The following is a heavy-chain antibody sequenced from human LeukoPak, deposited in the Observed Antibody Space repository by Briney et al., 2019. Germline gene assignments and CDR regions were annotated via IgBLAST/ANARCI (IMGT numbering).Heavy chain of an antibody. CDR2: ISSSSSYI. Sequence: GGSLRLSCAASGFTFTSYSMNWVRQAPGNGPEWVSSISSSSSYIYYADSVKGRFTISRDNAKNSLYLQMNSLRAEDTAVYYCARVPMGYDILTGYYTWLDYWGQGTLVTVSS. D-gene: IGHD3-9*01. CDR1: GFTFTSYS. V-gene: IGHV3-21*01. J-gene: IGHJ4*02. CDR3: ARVPMGYDILTGYYTWLDY.